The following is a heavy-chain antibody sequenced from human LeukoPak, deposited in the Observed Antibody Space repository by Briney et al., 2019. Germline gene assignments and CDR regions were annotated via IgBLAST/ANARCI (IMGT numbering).Heavy chain of an antibody. J-gene: IGHJ5*02. CDR1: GFTFSSYA. CDR2: ISYDGSNK. CDR3: ARSPRDSSGSYYGPGWFDP. D-gene: IGHD1-26*01. V-gene: IGHV3-30-3*01. Sequence: QPGGSLRLSCAASGFTFSSYAMHWVRQAPGKGLEWVAVISYDGSNKYYADSVKGRFTISRDNSKNTLYLQMNSLRAEDTAVYYCARSPRDSSGSYYGPGWFDPWGQGTLVTVSS.